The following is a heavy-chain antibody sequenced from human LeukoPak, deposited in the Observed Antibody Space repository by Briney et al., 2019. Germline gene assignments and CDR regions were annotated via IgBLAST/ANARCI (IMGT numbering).Heavy chain of an antibody. CDR2: INHSGST. V-gene: IGHV4-39*07. CDR3: ARGPSAYYMDV. CDR1: GGSISSSSYY. Sequence: PSETLSLTCTVSGGSISSSSYYWGWIRQPPGKGLEWIGEINHSGSTNYNPSLKSRVTISVDTSKNQFSLKLSSVTAADTAVYYCARGPSAYYMDVWGKGTTVTVSS. J-gene: IGHJ6*03.